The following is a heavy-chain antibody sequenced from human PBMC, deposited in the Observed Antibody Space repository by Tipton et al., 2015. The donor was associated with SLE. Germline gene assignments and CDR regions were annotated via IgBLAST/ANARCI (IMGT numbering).Heavy chain of an antibody. CDR3: AGELTTIFGVVKGAFDI. CDR1: GYTFTGYY. J-gene: IGHJ3*02. V-gene: IGHV1-2*02. CDR2: INPNSGGT. D-gene: IGHD3-3*01. Sequence: QSGPEVKKPGASVKVSCKASGYTFTGYYMHWVRQAPGQGLEWMGWINPNSGGTNYAQKFQGRVTMTRDTSISTAYMELSRLRSDDTGVYYCAGELTTIFGVVKGAFDIWGQGTMVTVSS.